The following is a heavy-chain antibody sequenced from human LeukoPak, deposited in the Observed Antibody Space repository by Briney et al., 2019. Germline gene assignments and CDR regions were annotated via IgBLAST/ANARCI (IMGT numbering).Heavy chain of an antibody. CDR1: GFTFSSYG. Sequence: AGGSLRLSCAASGFTFSSYGMSWVRQAPGKGLEWVSAISGSGGSTYYADSVKGRFTISRDNSKNTLYLQMNSLRAEDTAVYYCANTGGIEGPLRFDWGQGTLVTVSS. D-gene: IGHD1-26*01. V-gene: IGHV3-23*01. CDR2: ISGSGGST. CDR3: ANTGGIEGPLRFD. J-gene: IGHJ4*02.